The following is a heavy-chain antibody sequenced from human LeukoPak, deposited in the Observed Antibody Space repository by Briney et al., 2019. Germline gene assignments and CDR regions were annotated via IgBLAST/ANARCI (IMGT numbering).Heavy chain of an antibody. CDR2: ISSSSSYI. V-gene: IGHV3-21*01. CDR1: GFTFSSYS. CDR3: ARADSGSYRRYLDY. Sequence: GGSLRLSCAASGFTFSSYSMNWVRQAPGKGLEWVSSISSSSSYIYYADSVKGRFTISRDNAKNSLYLQMNSLRAEDTAVYYCARADSGSYRRYLDYWGQGTLVTVSS. D-gene: IGHD1-26*01. J-gene: IGHJ4*02.